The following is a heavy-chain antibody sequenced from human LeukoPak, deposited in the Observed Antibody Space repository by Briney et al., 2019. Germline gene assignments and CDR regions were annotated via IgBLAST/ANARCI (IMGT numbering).Heavy chain of an antibody. CDR1: GYTFTSYG. J-gene: IGHJ5*02. V-gene: IGHV1-18*01. Sequence: ASVKVSCKASGYTFTSYGISWVRQAPGQGLAWMGWISAYNGNTNYAQKLQGRVTMTTDTSTSTAYMELRSLRSDDTAVYYCARDHSSSSRFLFHWFDPWGQGTLVTVSS. CDR2: ISAYNGNT. CDR3: ARDHSSSSRFLFHWFDP. D-gene: IGHD6-13*01.